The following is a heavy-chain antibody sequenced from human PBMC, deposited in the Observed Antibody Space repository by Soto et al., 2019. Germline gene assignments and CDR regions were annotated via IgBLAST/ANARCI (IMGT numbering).Heavy chain of an antibody. CDR3: ARGYSGSYLFDY. CDR2: IIPIFGTA. Sequence: ASLKVSCKASGGTFSSYAISWVRQAPGQGLEWMGGIIPIFGTANYAQKFQGRVTITADESTSTAYMELSSLRSEDTAVYYCARGYSGSYLFDYWGQGTLVTVSS. D-gene: IGHD1-26*01. CDR1: GGTFSSYA. J-gene: IGHJ4*02. V-gene: IGHV1-69*13.